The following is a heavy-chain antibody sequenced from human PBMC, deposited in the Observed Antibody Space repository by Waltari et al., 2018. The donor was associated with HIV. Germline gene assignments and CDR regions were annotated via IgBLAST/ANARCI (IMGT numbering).Heavy chain of an antibody. CDR3: AGYYDFWSGPRYFDY. D-gene: IGHD3-3*01. CDR1: GYTFTGYY. CDR2: INPNSGGT. J-gene: IGHJ4*02. Sequence: QVQLVQSGAEVKKPGASVKVSCKASGYTFTGYYMHWVRQAPGQGLEWMGWINPNSGGTTYAQKFQGRVTMTRDTSISTAYMELSRLRSDDTAVYYCAGYYDFWSGPRYFDYWGQGTLVTVSS. V-gene: IGHV1-2*02.